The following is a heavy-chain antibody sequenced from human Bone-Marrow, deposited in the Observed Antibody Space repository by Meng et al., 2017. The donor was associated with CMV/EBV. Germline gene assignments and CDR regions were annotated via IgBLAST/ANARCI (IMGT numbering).Heavy chain of an antibody. Sequence: GESLKISCAASGFTVSIIYMTWVRQAPGKGLEWVSYISSSSSTIYYADSVKGRFTISRDNAKNSLYLQMNSLRAEDTAVYYCARPSSGWMYDAFDIWGQGTMVTVSS. J-gene: IGHJ3*02. CDR1: GFTVSIIY. CDR3: ARPSSGWMYDAFDI. D-gene: IGHD6-19*01. CDR2: ISSSSSTI. V-gene: IGHV3-48*04.